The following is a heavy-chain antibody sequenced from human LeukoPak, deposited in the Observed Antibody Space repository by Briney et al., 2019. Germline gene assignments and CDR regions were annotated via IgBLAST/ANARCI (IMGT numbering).Heavy chain of an antibody. J-gene: IGHJ4*02. CDR3: ARVGVSSHDY. CDR1: GVSISSGGYY. CDR2: IYYSGST. V-gene: IGHV4-31*03. Sequence: PSETLSLTCTVSGVSISSGGYYWSWIRQHPGKGLEWIGYIYYSGSTYYNPSLKSRLTISLDTSSNQFSLKLNSVTAADTAVYYCARVGVSSHDYWGQGTLVTVSS.